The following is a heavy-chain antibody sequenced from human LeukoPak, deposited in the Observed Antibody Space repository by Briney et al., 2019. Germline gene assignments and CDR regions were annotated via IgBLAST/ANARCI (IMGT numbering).Heavy chain of an antibody. J-gene: IGHJ4*02. CDR2: ISSSSSYI. CDR3: ARDSGMATSPGDY. Sequence: GGSLRLSCAASGFTFSSYSMNWVRQAPGKGLEWVSSISSSSSYIYYADSVKGRFTISRDNAKNSLYLQMNSLRAEDTAVYYCARDSGMATSPGDYWGQGTLVTVSS. V-gene: IGHV3-21*01. D-gene: IGHD5-24*01. CDR1: GFTFSSYS.